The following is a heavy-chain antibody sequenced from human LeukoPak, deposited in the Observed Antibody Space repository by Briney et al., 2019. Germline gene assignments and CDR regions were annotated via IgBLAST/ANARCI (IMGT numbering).Heavy chain of an antibody. CDR3: AKGRLLYDILTGYDY. Sequence: GGSLRLSCAASGFTFSSYGMHWVRQAPGKGLEWVAFIRYDGSNKYYADSVKGRFTISRDNSKNTLYLQMNSLRAEDTAVYYCAKGRLLYDILTGYDYWGQGTQVTVSS. J-gene: IGHJ4*02. CDR1: GFTFSSYG. CDR2: IRYDGSNK. V-gene: IGHV3-30*02. D-gene: IGHD3-9*01.